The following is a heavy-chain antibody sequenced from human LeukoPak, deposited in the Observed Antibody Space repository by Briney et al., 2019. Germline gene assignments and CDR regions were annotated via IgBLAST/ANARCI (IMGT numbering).Heavy chain of an antibody. Sequence: ASVKVSCKASGYTFTSYGISWVRQAPGQGLEWMGWISAYNGNTNYAQKLQGRVTMTTDTSTSTAYMELRSLRSDDTAVYYCARCDEDMITFGGVIVPAPDYWGQGTLVTVSS. CDR2: ISAYNGNT. D-gene: IGHD3-16*02. J-gene: IGHJ4*02. CDR3: ARCDEDMITFGGVIVPAPDY. V-gene: IGHV1-18*01. CDR1: GYTFTSYG.